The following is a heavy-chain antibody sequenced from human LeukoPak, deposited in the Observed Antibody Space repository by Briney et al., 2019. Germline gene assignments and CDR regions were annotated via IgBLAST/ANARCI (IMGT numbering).Heavy chain of an antibody. J-gene: IGHJ4*02. V-gene: IGHV4-34*01. CDR2: INHSGST. D-gene: IGHD3-10*01. Sequence: SETLSLTCAVYGGSFSGYYWSWIRQPPGKGLEWIGEINHSGSTNYNPSLKSRGTISVDTSKNQFSLKLSSVTAADTAVYYCARVINYYGSGSDYFDYWGQGTLVTVSS. CDR3: ARVINYYGSGSDYFDY. CDR1: GGSFSGYY.